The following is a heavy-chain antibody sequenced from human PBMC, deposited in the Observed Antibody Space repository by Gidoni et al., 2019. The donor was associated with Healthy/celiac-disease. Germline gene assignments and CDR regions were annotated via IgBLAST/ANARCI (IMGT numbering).Heavy chain of an antibody. CDR3: TTEPPLLLWFGELLQSGFAFDY. J-gene: IGHJ4*02. Sequence: EVQLVESGGGLVKPGGSLRLSCAASGFTFSNAWMSWVRQAPGKGLEWVGRIKSKTDGGTTDYAAPVKGRFTISRDDSKNTLYLQMNSLKTEDTAVYYCTTEPPLLLWFGELLQSGFAFDYWGQGTLVTVSS. CDR1: GFTFSNAW. V-gene: IGHV3-15*01. CDR2: IKSKTDGGTT. D-gene: IGHD3-10*01.